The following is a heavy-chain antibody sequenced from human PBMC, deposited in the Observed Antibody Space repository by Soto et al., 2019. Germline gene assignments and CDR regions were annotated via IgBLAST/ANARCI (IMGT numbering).Heavy chain of an antibody. D-gene: IGHD6-6*01. CDR1: GFTFSSYA. CDR2: ISGSGGST. CDR3: AKGKGPIAARNNFDY. J-gene: IGHJ4*02. Sequence: EVQLLESGGGLVQPGGSLRPSCAASGFTFSSYAMSWVRQAPGKGLEWVSAISGSGGSTYYADSVKGRFTISRDNSKNLLYLQMNSLRAEDTAVYYCAKGKGPIAARNNFDYWGQGTLVTVSS. V-gene: IGHV3-23*01.